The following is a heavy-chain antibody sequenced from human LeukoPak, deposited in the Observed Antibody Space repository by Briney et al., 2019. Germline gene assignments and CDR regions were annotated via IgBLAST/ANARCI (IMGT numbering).Heavy chain of an antibody. D-gene: IGHD6-13*01. J-gene: IGHJ4*02. CDR1: GFTFSSYA. CDR2: ISGSGGST. CDR3: AKEGSSWYGSEYYFDY. V-gene: IGHV3-23*01. Sequence: GGSLRLSCAASGFTFSSYAMSWVRQAPGKGLEWVSAISGSGGSTYYADSVKGRFTISRDNSKNTLYLQMNSLRAEDTAVYYCAKEGSSWYGSEYYFDYWGQGTLVTVSS.